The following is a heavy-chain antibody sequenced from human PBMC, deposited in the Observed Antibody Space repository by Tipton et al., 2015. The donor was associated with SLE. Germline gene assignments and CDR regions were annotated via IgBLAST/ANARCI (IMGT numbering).Heavy chain of an antibody. CDR3: AGDRSFGDEETLEF. V-gene: IGHV3-66*01. J-gene: IGHJ4*02. Sequence: GSLRLSCAAAGFTVSRNYMSWVRQAPGKGLEWVSVIYTGGNTYYAGSVMGRFTISRDNSKDTLYLQMNSLRAEDTAVYYCAGDRSFGDEETLEFWGQGTLVTVSS. CDR1: GFTVSRNY. D-gene: IGHD3-3*01. CDR2: IYTGGNT.